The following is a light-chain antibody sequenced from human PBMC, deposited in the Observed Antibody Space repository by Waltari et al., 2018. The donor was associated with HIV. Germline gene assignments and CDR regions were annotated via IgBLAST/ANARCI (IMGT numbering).Light chain of an antibody. Sequence: IQMTQSPSILSASVGDRITITCRASQNVESWLAWYQQRPGRAPKLLIYKASTLEYDAPARFSGSGSGTNFTLTINNLHPDDFATYYCQQYNSDFYTFGLGTRLDLK. CDR2: KAS. CDR3: QQYNSDFYT. J-gene: IGKJ2*01. V-gene: IGKV1-5*03. CDR1: QNVESW.